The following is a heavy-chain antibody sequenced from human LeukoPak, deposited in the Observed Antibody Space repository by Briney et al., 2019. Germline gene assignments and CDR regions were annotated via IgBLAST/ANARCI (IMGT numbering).Heavy chain of an antibody. CDR1: GFTFSSYA. V-gene: IGHV3-23*01. CDR3: AKDVDYCSSTSCAFGGGNY. D-gene: IGHD2-2*01. J-gene: IGHJ4*02. CDR2: ISGSGGST. Sequence: PGGSLRLSCAASGFTFSSYAMSWVRQAPGKGLEWVSAISGSGGSTYYADSVKGRFTISRDNSKNTLYLQMNSLRAEDTAVYYCAKDVDYCSSTSCAFGGGNYWGQGTLVTVSS.